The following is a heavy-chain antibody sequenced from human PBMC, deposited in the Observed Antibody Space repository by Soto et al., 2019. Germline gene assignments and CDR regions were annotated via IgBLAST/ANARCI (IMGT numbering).Heavy chain of an antibody. V-gene: IGHV3-74*01. CDR3: ARDRGEEGLRFLEWFGGLDV. CDR2: TKSDGTI. Sequence: GGSLRVWCRASEVTGSSYWTHGVRQAPGQGLVWVSRTKSDGTIRYADSVQGRFTVSRDDDKNTLYLQMSSLTVEDTAVYYCARDRGEEGLRFLEWFGGLDVWVQGT. CDR1: EVTGSSYW. J-gene: IGHJ6*02. D-gene: IGHD3-3*01.